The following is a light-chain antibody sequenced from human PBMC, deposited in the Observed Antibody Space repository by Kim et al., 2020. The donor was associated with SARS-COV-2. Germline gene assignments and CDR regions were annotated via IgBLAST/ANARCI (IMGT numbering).Light chain of an antibody. J-gene: IGKJ2*01. CDR2: GAS. V-gene: IGKV3-15*01. Sequence: PGEPATLSCRAGQSVSSSYIAWYQQRPGQAPRLLTYGASTRAAGIPARFSGSGSGTEFTLTISSLQSEDFAVYYCQQYDNWPPMYTFGQGTKLEI. CDR1: QSVSSS. CDR3: QQYDNWPPMYT.